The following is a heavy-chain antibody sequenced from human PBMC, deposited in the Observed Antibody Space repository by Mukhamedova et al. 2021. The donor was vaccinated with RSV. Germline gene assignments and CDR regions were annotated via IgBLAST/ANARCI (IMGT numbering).Heavy chain of an antibody. V-gene: IGHV3-74*01. CDR3: ARSPTGASGFAP. D-gene: IGHD1-1*01. J-gene: IGHJ5*02. Sequence: GEGLMWVSRINADGTSTNYADSVKGRFTISRDNVKNTLYLQMNSLSPEDTAVYYCARSPTGASGFAPWGQGTLVTVSS. CDR2: INADGTST.